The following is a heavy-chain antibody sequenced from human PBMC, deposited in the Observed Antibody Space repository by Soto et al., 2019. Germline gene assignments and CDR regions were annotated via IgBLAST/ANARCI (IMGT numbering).Heavy chain of an antibody. V-gene: IGHV3-48*02. D-gene: IGHD2-2*01. Sequence: GGALRLSCAASGFTFSSYSMNWVRQAPGKGLEWVSYISSSSSTIYYADSVKGRFTISRDNAKNSLYLQMNSLRDEDTAVYYCARGHRWDLVVVPAAISYFDYWGQGTPVTVSS. J-gene: IGHJ4*02. CDR3: ARGHRWDLVVVPAAISYFDY. CDR2: ISSSSSTI. CDR1: GFTFSSYS.